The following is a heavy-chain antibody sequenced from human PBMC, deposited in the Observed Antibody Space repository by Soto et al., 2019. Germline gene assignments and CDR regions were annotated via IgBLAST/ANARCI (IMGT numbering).Heavy chain of an antibody. CDR1: GYSFTSYW. D-gene: IGHD3-3*01. CDR2: IYPGDSDT. CDR3: ARLPYYDFWSGFWFDP. J-gene: IGHJ5*02. Sequence: GESLKISCKGSGYSFTSYWIGWVRQMPGKGLEWMGIIYPGDSDTRYSPSFQGQVTISADKSISTAYLQWSSLKASDTAMYYCARLPYYDFWSGFWFDPWGQGTLVTVSS. V-gene: IGHV5-51*01.